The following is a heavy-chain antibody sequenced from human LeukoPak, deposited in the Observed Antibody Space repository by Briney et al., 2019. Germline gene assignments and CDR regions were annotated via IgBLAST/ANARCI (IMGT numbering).Heavy chain of an antibody. CDR1: GYTFTGYY. D-gene: IGHD6-6*01. CDR2: INPNSGGT. V-gene: IGHV1-2*02. CDR3: ARGRRIAARSHWFDP. Sequence: APVKVSCKASGYTFTGYYMHWVRQAPGQGLEWMGWINPNSGGTNYAQKFQGRVTMTRDTSISTAYMELSRLRSDDTAVYYCARGRRIAARSHWFDPWGQGTLVTVSS. J-gene: IGHJ5*02.